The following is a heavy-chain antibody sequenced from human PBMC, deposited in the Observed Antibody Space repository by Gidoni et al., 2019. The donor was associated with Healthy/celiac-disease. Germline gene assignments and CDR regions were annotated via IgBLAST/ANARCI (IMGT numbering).Heavy chain of an antibody. CDR1: GFTFSSYG. D-gene: IGHD3-22*01. V-gene: IGHV3-30*18. J-gene: IGHJ3*02. CDR2: ISYDGSNK. Sequence: QVQLVESGGGVVQPGRSLRLSCAASGFTFSSYGMHWVRQAPGKGLEWVAVISYDGSNKYYADSVKGRFTISRDNSKNTLYLQMNSLRAEDTAVYYCAKSDKVPDYYDSSGYLDAFDTWGQGIMVTVSS. CDR3: AKSDKVPDYYDSSGYLDAFDT.